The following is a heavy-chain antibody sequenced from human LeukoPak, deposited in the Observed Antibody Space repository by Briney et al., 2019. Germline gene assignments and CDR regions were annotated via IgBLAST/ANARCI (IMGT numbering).Heavy chain of an antibody. CDR3: VRDFRSADY. CDR1: GFTFSTYC. CDR2: ICPDGTAT. Sequence: GGSLRLSCAASGFTFSTYCMHWVRQAPGKGPMWVSRICPDGTATNYADSVKARFIISRDNARNTVYLQMNRLRVEDTAVYYCVRDFRSADYWGQGTLVTVSS. V-gene: IGHV3-74*01. J-gene: IGHJ4*02.